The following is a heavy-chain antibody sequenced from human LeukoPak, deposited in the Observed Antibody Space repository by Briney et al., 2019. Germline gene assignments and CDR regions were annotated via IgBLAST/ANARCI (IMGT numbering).Heavy chain of an antibody. V-gene: IGHV3-23*01. CDR1: GFIFSNFA. CDR3: AKETGTISLYYFDY. D-gene: IGHD3-3*01. J-gene: IGHJ4*02. CDR2: ISGSDDST. Sequence: PGGSLRLSCAASGFIFSNFAMSWVRQAPGKGLEWVSAISGSDDSTYYADSLTGRFTISRDNSKNTVYLQMKSLRAEDTAVYYCAKETGTISLYYFDYWGQGTLVTVSS.